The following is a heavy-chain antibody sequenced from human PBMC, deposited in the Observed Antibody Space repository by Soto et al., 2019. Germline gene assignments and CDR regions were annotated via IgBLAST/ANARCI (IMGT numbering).Heavy chain of an antibody. V-gene: IGHV3-23*01. CDR1: GFTFSSHA. CDR2: ISGSGGST. Sequence: GGSLRLSCAASGFTFSSHAMSWVRQAPGKGLEWVSAISGSGGSTYYADSVKGRFTISRDNSKNTLYLQMNSLRAEDTAVYYCAKVISGDIAAAGTFDYWGQGTLVTVSS. D-gene: IGHD6-13*01. CDR3: AKVISGDIAAAGTFDY. J-gene: IGHJ4*02.